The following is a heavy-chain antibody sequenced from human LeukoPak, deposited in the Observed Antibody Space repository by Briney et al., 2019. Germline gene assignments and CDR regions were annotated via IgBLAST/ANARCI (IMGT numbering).Heavy chain of an antibody. Sequence: GGSLRLSCAASGFTFSSYAMSWVRQAPGKGLEWVSAISGSGGSTYYADSVRGRFTISRDNSKNTLYLQMNSLRAEDTAVYYCAKDLWVAMVRGVKFDYWGQGTLVTVSS. V-gene: IGHV3-23*01. D-gene: IGHD3-10*01. CDR1: GFTFSSYA. CDR3: AKDLWVAMVRGVKFDY. CDR2: ISGSGGST. J-gene: IGHJ4*02.